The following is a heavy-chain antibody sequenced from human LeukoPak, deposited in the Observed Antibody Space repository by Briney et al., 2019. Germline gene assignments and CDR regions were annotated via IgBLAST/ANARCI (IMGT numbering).Heavy chain of an antibody. CDR2: IYYSGST. CDR3: ARSHSVWTSFDY. J-gene: IGHJ4*02. D-gene: IGHD3/OR15-3a*01. CDR1: GGSISSYY. V-gene: IGHV4-59*01. Sequence: NPSQTLSLTCTVSGGSISSYYWSWIRQPPGKGLEWIGYIYYSGSTNYNPSLKSRVTISVDTSKSQFSLKLSSVTAADTAVYYCARSHSVWTSFDYWGQGTLVTVSS.